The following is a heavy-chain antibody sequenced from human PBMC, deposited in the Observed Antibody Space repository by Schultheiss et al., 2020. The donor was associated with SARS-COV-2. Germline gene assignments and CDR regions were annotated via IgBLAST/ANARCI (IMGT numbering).Heavy chain of an antibody. D-gene: IGHD2-2*01. V-gene: IGHV4-34*01. J-gene: IGHJ4*02. CDR1: GGSFSGYY. Sequence: SETLSLTCAVYGGSFSGYYWSWIRQPPGKGLEWIGEINHSGSTNYNPSLKSRVTISVDTSKNQFSLKLSSVTAADTAVYYCARGRGYCSSTSCYNYFDYWGQGTLVTVSS. CDR2: INHSGST. CDR3: ARGRGYCSSTSCYNYFDY.